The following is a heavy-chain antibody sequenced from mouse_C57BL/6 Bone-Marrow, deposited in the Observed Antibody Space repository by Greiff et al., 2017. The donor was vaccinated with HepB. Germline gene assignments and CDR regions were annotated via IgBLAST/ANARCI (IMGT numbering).Heavy chain of an antibody. V-gene: IGHV1-59*01. CDR1: GYTFTSYW. CDR3: SRGSMIANRYMDV. J-gene: IGHJ1*03. CDR2: IDPSGSNT. Sequence: QVQLQQPGAELVRPGTSVKLSCKASGYTFTSYWMHWVKQRPGQGLEWIGVIDPSGSNTNYNQKFKGKATLTVDTASSTTYMQLSSLTSEDSAVYECSRGSMIANRYMDVWGTGTTVTVSS. D-gene: IGHD2-4*01.